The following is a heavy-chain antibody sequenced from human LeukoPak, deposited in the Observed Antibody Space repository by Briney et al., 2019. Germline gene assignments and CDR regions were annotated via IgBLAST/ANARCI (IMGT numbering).Heavy chain of an antibody. Sequence: PGGSLRLSCAASGFTFKGYPMHWIRQTPGKGPEWVAAISFDGSNKYYADSVQGRFTLSRDNSNNILYLQMNSLRAEDMAVYYCARDPGNKQLGPFDYWGQGTLVTVSS. D-gene: IGHD3-10*01. CDR1: GFTFKGYP. CDR2: ISFDGSNK. J-gene: IGHJ4*02. V-gene: IGHV3-30*01. CDR3: ARDPGNKQLGPFDY.